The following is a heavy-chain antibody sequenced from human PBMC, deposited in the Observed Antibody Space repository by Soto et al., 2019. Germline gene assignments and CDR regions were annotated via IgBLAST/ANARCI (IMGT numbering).Heavy chain of an antibody. CDR2: INAGNGNT. CDR1: GYSFTSYA. D-gene: IGHD3-22*01. Sequence: ASVKVSCKASGYSFTSYAMHWVRQAPGQRLEWMGWINAGNGNTKYSQKFQGRVTITRDTSASTAYMELSSLRSEDTAVYYCARDRSYYYDSSGYYEAPWFDPWGQGTLVTVSS. J-gene: IGHJ5*02. CDR3: ARDRSYYYDSSGYYEAPWFDP. V-gene: IGHV1-3*01.